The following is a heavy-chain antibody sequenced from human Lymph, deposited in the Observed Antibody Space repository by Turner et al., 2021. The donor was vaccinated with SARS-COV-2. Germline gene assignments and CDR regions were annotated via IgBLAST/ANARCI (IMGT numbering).Heavy chain of an antibody. Sequence: EVQLVEYGGGLVKHGGSLRLSCAASGFTFSSYSMNWVRQAPGKGLEGVSSITVTSSYIYYADSVKGRFTISRDNAKNSLYLQMNSLRAEDTAVYYCARGPPDFPYYFDYWGQGTLVTVSS. CDR2: ITVTSSYI. D-gene: IGHD2-21*02. CDR1: GFTFSSYS. CDR3: ARGPPDFPYYFDY. V-gene: IGHV3-21*01. J-gene: IGHJ4*02.